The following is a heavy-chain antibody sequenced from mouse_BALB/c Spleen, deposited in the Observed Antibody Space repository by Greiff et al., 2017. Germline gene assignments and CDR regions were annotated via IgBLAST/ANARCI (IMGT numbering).Heavy chain of an antibody. V-gene: IGHV1-4*01. CDR3: ARGGNPSFAY. Sequence: VQLQQSGAELARPGASVKMSCKASGYTFTSYTMHWVKPRPGQGLEWIGYINPSSGYTNYNQKFKDKATLTADKSSSTAYMQLSSLTSEDSAVYYFARGGNPSFAYWGQGTLVTVSA. D-gene: IGHD1-1*02. CDR2: INPSSGYT. CDR1: GYTFTSYT. J-gene: IGHJ3*01.